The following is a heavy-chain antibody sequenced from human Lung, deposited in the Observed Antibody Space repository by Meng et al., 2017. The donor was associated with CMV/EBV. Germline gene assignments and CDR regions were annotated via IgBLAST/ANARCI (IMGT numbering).Heavy chain of an antibody. CDR1: GFTFSNYG. D-gene: IGHD3-3*01. CDR3: AKRDESGYYGLDY. J-gene: IGHJ4*02. Sequence: GGPLRLSCAASGFTFSNYGMHWVRQAPGKGLEWVANIRSDARSKYYVDSVKGRFTISRDNSKNTLFLQMNSLRAEDTAVYYCAKRDESGYYGLDYWGQGMXVTVYS. V-gene: IGHV3-30*02. CDR2: IRSDARSK.